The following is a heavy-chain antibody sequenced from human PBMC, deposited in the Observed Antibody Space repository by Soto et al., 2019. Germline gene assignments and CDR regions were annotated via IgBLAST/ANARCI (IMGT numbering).Heavy chain of an antibody. D-gene: IGHD4-17*01. CDR1: GVTFSSYA. V-gene: IGHV1-69*13. J-gene: IGHJ4*02. CDR2: IIPIFGTA. CDR3: ARGTGATVTHNDY. Sequence: ASVKVSCKASGVTFSSYAISWVRQAPLQVLEWMGGIIPIFGTANYAQKFQGRVTITADETTSTASMELSSLRSEDTAVYYCARGTGATVTHNDYWGQATLVTVSS.